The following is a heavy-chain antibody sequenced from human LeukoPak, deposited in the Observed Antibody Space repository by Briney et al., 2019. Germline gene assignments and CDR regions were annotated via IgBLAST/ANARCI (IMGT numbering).Heavy chain of an antibody. D-gene: IGHD2-15*01. CDR1: GYTFTSYA. CDR3: ARGYCSGGSCYYYGMDV. CDR2: INAGNGNT. Sequence: ASVKVSCKASGYTFTSYAMHWVRQAPAQRLEWMGWINAGNGNTKYSQKFQGRVTITRDTSASTAYMELSSLRSEETAVYYCARGYCSGGSCYYYGMDVWGQGTTVTVSS. J-gene: IGHJ6*02. V-gene: IGHV1-3*01.